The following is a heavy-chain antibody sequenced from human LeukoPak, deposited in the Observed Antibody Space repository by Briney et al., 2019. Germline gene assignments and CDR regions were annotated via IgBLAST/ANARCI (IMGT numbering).Heavy chain of an antibody. CDR2: IYTSGST. D-gene: IGHD2-15*01. V-gene: IGHV4-4*07. CDR3: ARDWDYCSGGSCYSRGSWSDP. CDR1: GGSISSYY. J-gene: IGHJ5*02. Sequence: SETLSLTCTVSGGSISSYYWSWIRQPAGKGLEWIGRIYTSGSTNYNPSLKSRVTMSVDTSKNQFSLKLSSVTAADTAVYYCARDWDYCSGGSCYSRGSWSDPWGQGTLVTVSS.